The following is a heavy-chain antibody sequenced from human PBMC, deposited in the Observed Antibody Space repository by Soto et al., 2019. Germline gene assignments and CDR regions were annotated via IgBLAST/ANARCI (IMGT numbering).Heavy chain of an antibody. Sequence: SETLSITCTVSCGSISIYSWSLIRQPPGKGLEWIGYIYYSGSTNYNPSLKSRVTISVDTSKNQFSLKLSSVTAADTAVYYCARANYYDSSGYPWFDPWGQGTLVTVS. CDR1: CGSISIYS. V-gene: IGHV4-59*01. J-gene: IGHJ5*02. CDR2: IYYSGST. CDR3: ARANYYDSSGYPWFDP. D-gene: IGHD3-22*01.